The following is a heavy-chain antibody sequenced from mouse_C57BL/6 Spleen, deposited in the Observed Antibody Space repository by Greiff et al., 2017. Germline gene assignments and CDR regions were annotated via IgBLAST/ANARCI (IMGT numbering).Heavy chain of an antibody. J-gene: IGHJ3*01. CDR3: ARYYGSSYGFAY. D-gene: IGHD1-1*01. V-gene: IGHV5-6*01. CDR1: GFTFSSYG. Sequence: EVQLVESRGDLVKPGGSLKLSCAASGFTFSSYGMSWVRQTPDKRLEWVATISSGGSYTYYPDSVKGRFTISRDNAKNTLYLQMSSLKSEDTAMYYCARYYGSSYGFAYWGQGTLVTVSA. CDR2: ISSGGSYT.